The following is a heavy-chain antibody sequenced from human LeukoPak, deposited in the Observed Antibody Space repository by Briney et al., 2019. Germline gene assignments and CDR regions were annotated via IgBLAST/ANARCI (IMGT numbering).Heavy chain of an antibody. CDR3: ARVLIDSSGYYYHY. J-gene: IGHJ4*02. Sequence: ASVKVSCKASGYTFTGYYMHWLRQAPGQGLEWMGRINPNSGGTNYAQKFQGRVTMTMDTSISTAYMELSRLRSDDTAVYYCARVLIDSSGYYYHYWGQGTLVTVSS. CDR1: GYTFTGYY. D-gene: IGHD3-22*01. V-gene: IGHV1-2*06. CDR2: INPNSGGT.